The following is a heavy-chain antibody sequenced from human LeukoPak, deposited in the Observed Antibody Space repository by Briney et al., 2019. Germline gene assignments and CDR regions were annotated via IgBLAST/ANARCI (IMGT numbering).Heavy chain of an antibody. J-gene: IGHJ3*02. D-gene: IGHD3-16*01. CDR2: IYPGDSNT. Sequence: GESLKISCKGSGYSFPNYWIGWVRQMPGKGLEWRCIIYPGDSNTTYTPSFQGQVTVSADKSISTAYLQWSSLKASDAAMYYCARSRAEKVPVWGSYSHHDAFDIWGQGTRVTVSS. CDR1: GYSFPNYW. V-gene: IGHV5-51*01. CDR3: ARSRAEKVPVWGSYSHHDAFDI.